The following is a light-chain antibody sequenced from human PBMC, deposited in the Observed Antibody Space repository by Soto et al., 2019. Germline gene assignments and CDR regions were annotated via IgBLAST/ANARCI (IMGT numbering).Light chain of an antibody. CDR1: EDISDY. Sequence: DVQMTQSPSSLSASIGDRVTVSCRASEDISDYLNWYQQKPGKPPQLLIYAASILQNGVPSRFSGHGSGTDFSLTITNLQPEDFATYFCQRSLSKFNFGQGXR. CDR2: AAS. V-gene: IGKV1-39*01. J-gene: IGKJ5*01. CDR3: QRSLSKFN.